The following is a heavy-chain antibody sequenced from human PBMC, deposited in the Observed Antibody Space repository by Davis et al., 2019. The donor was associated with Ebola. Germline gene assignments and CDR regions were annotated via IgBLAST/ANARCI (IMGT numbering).Heavy chain of an antibody. CDR1: GGSISSGGYS. J-gene: IGHJ6*02. V-gene: IGHV4-30-2*01. CDR2: IYHSGST. CDR3: ARVPVPSGSWYGYYYYGMGV. Sequence: SETLSLTCAASGGSISSGGYSWSWIRQPPGKGLEWLAFIYHSGSTYYNPSLKTRVTITVDRSKNQFSLKLRSVTAADTAVYYCARVPVPSGSWYGYYYYGMGVWGQGTTVTVSS. D-gene: IGHD6-13*01.